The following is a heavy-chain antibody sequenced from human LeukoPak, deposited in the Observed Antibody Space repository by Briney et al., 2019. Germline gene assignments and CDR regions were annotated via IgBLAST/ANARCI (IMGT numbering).Heavy chain of an antibody. CDR3: ARDRVGSGWPRPYYFEF. V-gene: IGHV1-2*02. D-gene: IGHD6-19*01. J-gene: IGHJ4*02. CDR2: INPNTGAT. Sequence: ASVKVSCRPSGYTFTGYYMHWVRQAPGLGLEWMGWINPNTGATMYGRKFQGRVTLTRDTSISTAYMELSNLRSDDTALYYCARDRVGSGWPRPYYFEFWGQGSLVTVSS. CDR1: GYTFTGYY.